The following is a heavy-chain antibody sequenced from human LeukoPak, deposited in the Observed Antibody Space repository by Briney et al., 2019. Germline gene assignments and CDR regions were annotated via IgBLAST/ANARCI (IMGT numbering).Heavy chain of an antibody. V-gene: IGHV3-15*01. CDR1: GFTFSNAW. CDR2: IRAGGTT. J-gene: IGHJ4*02. Sequence: PGGSLRLSCAASGFTFSNAWMSWVRQAPGKGLEWVARIRAGGTTDYAAPVKGRFTISRDDSMNTLSLQMDGLKTGDTAVYYCAADVPSPLAQIDYWGQGTPVTVSS. D-gene: IGHD1-14*01. CDR3: AADVPSPLAQIDY.